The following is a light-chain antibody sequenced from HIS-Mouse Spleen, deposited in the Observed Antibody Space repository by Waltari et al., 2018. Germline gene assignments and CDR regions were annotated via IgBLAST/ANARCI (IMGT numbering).Light chain of an antibody. CDR3: QQYDNPTWT. V-gene: IGKV1-33*01. Sequence: DIQMTQSPSSLSASVGDRVTITCQAIQDISNYLNWYQQKPGKAPKRLIYDASNLETGVPSRFSGSGSGTDFTFTISSLQPEDIATYYCQQYDNPTWTFGQGTKVEIK. CDR2: DAS. J-gene: IGKJ1*01. CDR1: QDISNY.